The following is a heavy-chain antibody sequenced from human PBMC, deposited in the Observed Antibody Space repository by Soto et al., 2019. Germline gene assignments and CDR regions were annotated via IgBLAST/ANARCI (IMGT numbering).Heavy chain of an antibody. J-gene: IGHJ6*02. CDR2: ISYDGSNK. CDR1: GFTFSSYG. CDR3: AKDRNVGATSYYYYGMDV. V-gene: IGHV3-30*18. D-gene: IGHD1-26*01. Sequence: GGSLRLSCAASGFTFSSYGMHWVRQAPGKGLEWVAVISYDGSNKYYADSVKGRFTISRDNSKNTLYLQMNSLRAEDTAVYYCAKDRNVGATSYYYYGMDVWGQGTTVTVSS.